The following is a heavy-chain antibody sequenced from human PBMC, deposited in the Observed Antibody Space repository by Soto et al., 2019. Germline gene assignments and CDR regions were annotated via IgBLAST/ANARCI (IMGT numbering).Heavy chain of an antibody. V-gene: IGHV3-48*02. CDR3: ARGDLEDYVWGSYRDFQNFDY. D-gene: IGHD3-16*02. CDR1: GFTFSSYS. Sequence: EVQLVESGGGLVQPGGSLRLSCAASGFTFSSYSMNWVRQAPGKGLEWVSYISSSSSTIYYADSVKGRFTISRDNAKNSLYLQMNSLRDEDTAVYYCARGDLEDYVWGSYRDFQNFDYWGQGTLVTVSS. J-gene: IGHJ4*02. CDR2: ISSSSSTI.